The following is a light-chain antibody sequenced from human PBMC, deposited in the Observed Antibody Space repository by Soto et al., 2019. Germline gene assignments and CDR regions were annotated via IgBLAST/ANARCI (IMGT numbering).Light chain of an antibody. Sequence: DIVMTQSPGTLSLSPGERATLSCRASQSVSSSYLAWYQQKPGQSPRLLIYGASSRATGIPARFSGSGSGTEFTLTIISLQSEDSAVYYCQQYNDWPLTFGGGTKVDNK. CDR3: QQYNDWPLT. CDR2: GAS. V-gene: IGKV3D-15*01. J-gene: IGKJ4*01. CDR1: QSVSSSY.